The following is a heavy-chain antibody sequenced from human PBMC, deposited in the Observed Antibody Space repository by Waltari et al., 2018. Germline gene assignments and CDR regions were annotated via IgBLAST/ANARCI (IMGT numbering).Heavy chain of an antibody. D-gene: IGHD3-3*01. J-gene: IGHJ4*02. CDR1: GGSISSYY. CDR3: ARDGDFWSGSPPYFDY. CDR2: IYTSGST. V-gene: IGHV4-4*07. Sequence: QVQLQESGPGLVKPSETLSLTCTVSGGSISSYYWSWIRQPAGKGLEWIGRIYTSGSTNYNPSLKSRVTMSVDTSKNQFSLKLSSVTAADTAVYYCARDGDFWSGSPPYFDYWGQGTLVTVSS.